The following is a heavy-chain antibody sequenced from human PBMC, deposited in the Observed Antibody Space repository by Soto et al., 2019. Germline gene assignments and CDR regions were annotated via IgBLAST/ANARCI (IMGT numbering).Heavy chain of an antibody. CDR1: GFTFSSYA. V-gene: IGHV3-30-3*01. CDR2: ISYDGSNK. J-gene: IGHJ4*02. Sequence: GGSLRLSCAASGFTFSSYAMHWVRQAPGKGLEWVAVISYDGSNKYYADSVKGRFTISRDNSKNTLYLQMNSLRAEDTAVYYCARGGDTAMVQIVDYWGQGTLVTVSS. D-gene: IGHD5-18*01. CDR3: ARGGDTAMVQIVDY.